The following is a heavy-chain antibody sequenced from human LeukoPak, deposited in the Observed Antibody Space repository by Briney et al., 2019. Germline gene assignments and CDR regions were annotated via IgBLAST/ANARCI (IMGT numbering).Heavy chain of an antibody. D-gene: IGHD5-12*01. V-gene: IGHV3-30*03. Sequence: GGSLRLSCAASGFTFSTYSMKWVRQAPGKGLEWVAVISYDGSNKYYADSVKGRFTISRDNSKNTLYLQMNSLRAEDTAVYYCVRELTADIVATITDYYYYYGMDVWGQGTTVTVSS. J-gene: IGHJ6*02. CDR2: ISYDGSNK. CDR1: GFTFSTYS. CDR3: VRELTADIVATITDYYYYYGMDV.